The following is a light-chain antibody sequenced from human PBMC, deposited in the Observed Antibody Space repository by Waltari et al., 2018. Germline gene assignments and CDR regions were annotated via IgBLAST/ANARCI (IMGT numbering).Light chain of an antibody. Sequence: QSALTQPPSVSGSPGQSVTISCTGTSTDVGGYDRVSWYQQSPGTAPKLRISDVSNRPSGVPDRFSGSKSGNTASLTISGLQAEDEADYYCNLYAGSSTLGVFGGGTKLTVL. CDR3: NLYAGSSTLGV. V-gene: IGLV2-18*01. CDR1: STDVGGYDR. CDR2: DVS. J-gene: IGLJ3*02.